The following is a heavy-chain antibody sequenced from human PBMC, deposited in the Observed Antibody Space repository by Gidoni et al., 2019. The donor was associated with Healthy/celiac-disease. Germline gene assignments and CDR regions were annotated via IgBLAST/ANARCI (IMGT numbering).Heavy chain of an antibody. CDR1: GGSISRYY. D-gene: IGHD3-22*01. V-gene: IGHV4-59*01. CDR2: IYYSGST. CDR3: ARTSWGYYDSSGYYLDY. Sequence: QVQLQESGPGLVKPSETLAITCTVSGGSISRYYWSWIRQPPGKGLEWIGYIYYSGSTNYNPPLKSRVTISVDPSKNQFSLKLSSVTAADPAVYYCARTSWGYYDSSGYYLDYWGQGTLVTVSS. J-gene: IGHJ4*02.